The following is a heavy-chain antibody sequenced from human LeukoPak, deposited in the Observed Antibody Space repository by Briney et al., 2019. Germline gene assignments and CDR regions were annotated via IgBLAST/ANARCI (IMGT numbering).Heavy chain of an antibody. CDR1: GFTFTNYA. Sequence: GGSLRLSCAASGFTFTNYAMHWVRQAPGKGLEWVAVVSVDGSNKFYAGSVRGRCTISRDNSKNTMSLQMDSLRGEDTAVYYCARDPRTSSTSRNYFESWGQGTLVTVSS. D-gene: IGHD6-13*01. CDR2: VSVDGSNK. J-gene: IGHJ4*02. CDR3: ARDPRTSSTSRNYFES. V-gene: IGHV3-30-3*01.